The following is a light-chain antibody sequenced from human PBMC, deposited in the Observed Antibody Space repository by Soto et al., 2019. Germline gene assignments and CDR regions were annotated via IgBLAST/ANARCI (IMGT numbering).Light chain of an antibody. J-gene: IGLJ2*01. CDR3: SSYTDSGTVV. CDR1: ASDVGGYNF. Sequence: QSALTQPASVSGSPGQSIIISCTGTASDVGGYNFLSWYQQHPGKAPKLMIYNMSNRPSGVSSRFSGSKSGNTASLTISGLQAEDEADYYCSSYTDSGTVVFGGGTKLTVL. CDR2: NMS. V-gene: IGLV2-14*03.